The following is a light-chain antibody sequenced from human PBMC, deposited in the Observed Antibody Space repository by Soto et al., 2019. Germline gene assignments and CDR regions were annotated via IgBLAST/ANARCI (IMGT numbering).Light chain of an antibody. CDR3: QQYNNWPYT. J-gene: IGKJ2*01. CDR1: QHVSSN. V-gene: IGKV3-15*01. Sequence: EIVMTQSPVTLSVSPGGSATLSCRASQHVSSNFAWYRQKPGQAPTLLIYRASTRATGIPARFSGSGSGTEFTLTISSLQSEDLAVYYCQQYNNWPYTFGQGTKLEIK. CDR2: RAS.